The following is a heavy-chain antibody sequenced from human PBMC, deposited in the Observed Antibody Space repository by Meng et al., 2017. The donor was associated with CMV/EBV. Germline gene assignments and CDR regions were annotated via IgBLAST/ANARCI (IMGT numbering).Heavy chain of an antibody. CDR3: ARDVADVNHGMDV. V-gene: IGHV1-2*02. CDR2: INPNSGGT. J-gene: IGHJ6*02. Sequence: ASVKVSCKASGYTFTGYYMHWVRQAPGQGLEWMGWINPNSGGTNYAQKFQGRVAMTRDTSISTAYMELSRLRSDDTAVYYCARDVADVNHGMDVWGQGTTVTVSS. CDR1: GYTFTGYY.